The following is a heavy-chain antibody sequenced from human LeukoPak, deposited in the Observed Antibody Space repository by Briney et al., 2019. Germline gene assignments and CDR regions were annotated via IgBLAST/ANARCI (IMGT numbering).Heavy chain of an antibody. J-gene: IGHJ6*02. CDR1: GFTFSNAW. D-gene: IGHD4-17*01. CDR2: IRSKTDGETI. Sequence: GGSLRLFCAASGFTFSNAWMSWVRQAPGKGLEWLGRIRSKTDGETIDYAAPVKGRFTISRDDSETTLYLQMNSLKPEDTGVYYCTTNTVTKDGLDVWGQGTTVTVSS. CDR3: TTNTVTKDGLDV. V-gene: IGHV3-15*01.